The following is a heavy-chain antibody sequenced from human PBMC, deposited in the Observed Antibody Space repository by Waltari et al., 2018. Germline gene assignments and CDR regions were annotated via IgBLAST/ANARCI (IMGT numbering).Heavy chain of an antibody. D-gene: IGHD6-6*01. J-gene: IGHJ4*02. V-gene: IGHV3-7*04. CDR1: GFTFSTDR. CDR3: ARGSNSAFDY. Sequence: EVQLVESGGGLVQPGGSLRLSCVASGFTFSTDRMNWVRQAPGKGLECVAIIKQDGSEKNYVDSVKGRFTISRDNAKNSLFLQMNSLRAEDTAVYYCARGSNSAFDYWGQGTLVTVSS. CDR2: IKQDGSEK.